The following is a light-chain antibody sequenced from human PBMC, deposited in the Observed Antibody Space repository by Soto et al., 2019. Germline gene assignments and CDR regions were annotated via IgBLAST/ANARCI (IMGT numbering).Light chain of an antibody. V-gene: IGKV3-11*01. CDR1: QSVSSY. Sequence: EIVLTQSPATLSLSPGERATLSCRASQSVSSYLAWYQQKPGQAPRLLIYDASNRATGIPARFSGSGSGTDFTLTISSREPEDVAVDYWQQRGNWPWTFGQGTKVEIK. CDR2: DAS. CDR3: QQRGNWPWT. J-gene: IGKJ1*01.